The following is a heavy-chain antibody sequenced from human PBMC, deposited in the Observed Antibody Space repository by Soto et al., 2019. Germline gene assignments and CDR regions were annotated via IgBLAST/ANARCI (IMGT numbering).Heavy chain of an antibody. D-gene: IGHD5-12*01. CDR3: ASLRVGYSGYDYGGDYYYYYYMDV. V-gene: IGHV4-4*02. CDR2: IYHSGST. J-gene: IGHJ6*03. Sequence: SETLSLTCAVSSGSISSSNWWSWVRQPPGKGLEWIGEIYHSGSTNYNPSLKSRVTISVDKSKNQFSLKLSSVTAADTAVYYCASLRVGYSGYDYGGDYYYYYYMDVWGKGTTVTVS. CDR1: SGSISSSNW.